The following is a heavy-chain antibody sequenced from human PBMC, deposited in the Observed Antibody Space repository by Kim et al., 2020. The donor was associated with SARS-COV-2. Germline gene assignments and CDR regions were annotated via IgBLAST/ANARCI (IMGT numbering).Heavy chain of an antibody. Sequence: GGSLRLSCAASGFTFDDYTMHWVRQAPGKGLEWVSLISWDGGSTYYADSVKGRFTISRDNSKNSLYLQMNSLRTEDTALYYCAKDLGYYDSSEGGFDYWGQGTLVTVSS. D-gene: IGHD3-22*01. J-gene: IGHJ4*02. CDR2: ISWDGGST. V-gene: IGHV3-43*01. CDR3: AKDLGYYDSSEGGFDY. CDR1: GFTFDDYT.